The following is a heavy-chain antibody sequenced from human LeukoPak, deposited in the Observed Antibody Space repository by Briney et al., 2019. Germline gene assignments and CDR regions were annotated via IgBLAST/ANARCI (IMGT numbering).Heavy chain of an antibody. Sequence: GGSLRLSCAASGFIVSSNYMSWVRQAPGKGLEWVSILYSGGSTYYADSVKGRFTISRDNAKNSLYLQMNSLRAEDTAVYYCARISISGWYIDYWGQGTLVTVSS. V-gene: IGHV3-66*01. D-gene: IGHD6-19*01. CDR3: ARISISGWYIDY. J-gene: IGHJ4*02. CDR2: LYSGGST. CDR1: GFIVSSNY.